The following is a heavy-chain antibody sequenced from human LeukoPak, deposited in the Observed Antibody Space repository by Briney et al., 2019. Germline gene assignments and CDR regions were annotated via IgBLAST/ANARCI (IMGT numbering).Heavy chain of an antibody. J-gene: IGHJ4*01. V-gene: IGHV3-48*01. D-gene: IGHD2-8*02. CDR2: IDGSSSVI. Sequence: GGSLRLSCAASELTFSTYSMTWVRQAPGKGLERVSYIDGSSSVIHYADSVRGRFAISRDNAKKSLYLQMNSLRAEDTGVYYCAREAGLSTGWFGYWGQGTLVTVSS. CDR1: ELTFSTYS. CDR3: AREAGLSTGWFGY.